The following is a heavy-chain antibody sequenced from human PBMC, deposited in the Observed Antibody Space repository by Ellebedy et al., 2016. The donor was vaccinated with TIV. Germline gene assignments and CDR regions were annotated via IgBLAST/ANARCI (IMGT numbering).Heavy chain of an antibody. D-gene: IGHD5-18*01. V-gene: IGHV5-51*01. CDR1: EYSFTNYW. J-gene: IGHJ5*02. CDR3: ARDAGYSFGYDP. CDR2: IQPGESET. Sequence: PGGSLRLSCKHPEYSFTNYWIAWVRLKSGKGLEWLGVIQPGESETRYSPSFEGQVTISADRSTSTAYLRFNNLKASDTAIYYCARDAGYSFGYDPWGQGTLVTVSS.